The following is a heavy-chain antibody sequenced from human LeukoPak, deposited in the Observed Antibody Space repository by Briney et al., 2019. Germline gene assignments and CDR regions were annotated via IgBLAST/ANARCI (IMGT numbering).Heavy chain of an antibody. V-gene: IGHV4-39*01. D-gene: IGHD5-24*01. CDR3: MRHEEEDGYNAKPFDF. Sequence: SETLSLTCTVSGGSISNSNYYWGWVHQPPGKGLEWIGTIYYSGNTYYTPSLKSRVTISVDTSKNQFSLRLSSVTAADTAVYFCMRHEEEDGYNAKPFDFWGQGTLVTVSS. CDR1: GGSISNSNYY. J-gene: IGHJ4*02. CDR2: IYYSGNT.